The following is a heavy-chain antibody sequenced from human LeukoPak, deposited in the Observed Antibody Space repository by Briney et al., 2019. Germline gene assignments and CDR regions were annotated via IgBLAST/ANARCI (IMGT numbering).Heavy chain of an antibody. V-gene: IGHV3-30*18. CDR2: ISNDGANK. D-gene: IGHD3-22*01. Sequence: SLRLSCAASGFTFSSYGMYWVRQAPGKGLEWVAVISNDGANKYYADSVKGRFTIFRDDSKNTLFLQMNSLRPEDTAMYYCAKYQGYDSDYMAVWGQGALVAVSS. CDR1: GFTFSSYG. CDR3: AKYQGYDSDYMAV. J-gene: IGHJ4*02.